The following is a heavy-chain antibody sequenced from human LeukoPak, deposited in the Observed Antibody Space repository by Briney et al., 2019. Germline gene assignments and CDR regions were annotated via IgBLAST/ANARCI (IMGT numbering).Heavy chain of an antibody. D-gene: IGHD5-24*01. CDR2: INPNTGGT. Sequence: ASVKVSCKASGYTFTGYYMHWVRQAPGQGLEWMGWINPNTGGTNYAQKFQGGVTMTRDTSISTVYMELSTLRSDDTAVYYCARDLVFGFGGYNLIFWGQGTLVTVSS. CDR1: GYTFTGYY. CDR3: ARDLVFGFGGYNLIF. J-gene: IGHJ4*02. V-gene: IGHV1-2*02.